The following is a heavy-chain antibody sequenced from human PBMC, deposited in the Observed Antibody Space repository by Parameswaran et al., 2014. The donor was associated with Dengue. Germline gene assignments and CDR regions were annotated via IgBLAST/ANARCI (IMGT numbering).Heavy chain of an antibody. V-gene: IGHV3-53*04. Sequence: VRQMPGKGLEWVSVIYSGGSTYYADSVKGRFTISRHNSKNTLYLQMNSLRAEDTAVYYCARDGGYSSSWRLYYYYAMDVWGQGTTVTVSS. J-gene: IGHJ6*02. D-gene: IGHD6-13*01. CDR3: ARDGGYSSSWRLYYYYAMDV. CDR2: IYSGGST.